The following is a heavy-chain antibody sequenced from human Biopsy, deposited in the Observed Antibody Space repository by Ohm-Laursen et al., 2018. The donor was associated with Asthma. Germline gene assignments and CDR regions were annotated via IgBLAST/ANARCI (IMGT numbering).Heavy chain of an antibody. CDR1: GGYLPGPP. V-gene: IGHV4-34*01. Sequence: GTLYPPCTDYGGYLPGPPCNWMRPPPGKLLQCLGETDQSGYTNYNPSLKSRVTISADTSKNQFHLNLSSVTAADTAVYFCARAAITGIRGWFDPWGQGTQVTVSS. J-gene: IGHJ5*02. D-gene: IGHD1-20*01. CDR2: TDQSGYT. CDR3: ARAAITGIRGWFDP.